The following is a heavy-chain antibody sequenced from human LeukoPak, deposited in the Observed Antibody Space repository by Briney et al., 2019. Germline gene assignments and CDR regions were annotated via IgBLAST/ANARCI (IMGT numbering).Heavy chain of an antibody. CDR3: ARGVTMVRGVPRYYYYMDV. D-gene: IGHD3-10*01. J-gene: IGHJ6*03. Sequence: PSETLSLTCTVSGGSISSYYWSCIRQPPGKGLEWIGYIYYSGSTNYNPSLKSRVTISVDTSKNQFSLKLSSVTAADTAVYYCARGVTMVRGVPRYYYYMDVWGKGTTVTISS. CDR2: IYYSGST. CDR1: GGSISSYY. V-gene: IGHV4-59*01.